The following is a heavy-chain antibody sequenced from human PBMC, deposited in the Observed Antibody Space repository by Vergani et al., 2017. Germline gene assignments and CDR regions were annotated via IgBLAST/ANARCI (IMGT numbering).Heavy chain of an antibody. Sequence: VQLVESGGGLVQPGGSLRLSCAASGFTFSSYSMNWVRQAPGKGLEWVSYISSSSSTIYYADSVKGRFTISRDNAKNSLYLQMNSLRAEDTAVYYCARDSYASHFDYWGQGTLVTVSS. D-gene: IGHD2-2*01. CDR2: ISSSSSTI. J-gene: IGHJ4*02. V-gene: IGHV3-48*01. CDR1: GFTFSSYS. CDR3: ARDSYASHFDY.